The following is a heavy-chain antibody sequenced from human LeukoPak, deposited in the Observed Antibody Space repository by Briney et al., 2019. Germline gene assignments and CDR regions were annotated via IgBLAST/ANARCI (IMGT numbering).Heavy chain of an antibody. D-gene: IGHD3-22*01. V-gene: IGHV4-30-2*01. CDR3: ARDSYYDNSGEGAFDI. CDR1: GGSVSTIGYS. CDR2: IYQSGST. Sequence: SETLSLTCGVSGGSVSTIGYSWSWIRLPPGKGLEWIGYIYQSGSTSYNPSLQSRVTISIDKSKSQFSLKLSSVTAADTAVYYCARDSYYDNSGEGAFDIWGQGTLVTVSS. J-gene: IGHJ3*02.